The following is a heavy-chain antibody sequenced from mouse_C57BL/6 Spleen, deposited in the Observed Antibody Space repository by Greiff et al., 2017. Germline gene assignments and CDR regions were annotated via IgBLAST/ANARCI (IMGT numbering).Heavy chain of an antibody. Sequence: VQLQQSGPELVKPGASVKISCKASGYSFTDYNMNWVKQSHGKSLEWIGVINPNYGTTSYNQKFKGKATLTVDQSSSTAYMQLNSLTSEDSAVYYCARYYYGSSYWYFDVWGTGTTVTVSS. J-gene: IGHJ1*03. D-gene: IGHD1-1*01. CDR3: ARYYYGSSYWYFDV. CDR2: INPNYGTT. CDR1: GYSFTDYN. V-gene: IGHV1-39*01.